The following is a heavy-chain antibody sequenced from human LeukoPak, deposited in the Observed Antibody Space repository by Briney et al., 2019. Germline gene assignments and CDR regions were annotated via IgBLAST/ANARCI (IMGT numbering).Heavy chain of an antibody. CDR3: ARRKVVPAANVRYYYYGMDV. CDR2: ISSSSSYI. Sequence: GGSLRLSCAASGFTFSSYSMNWVRQAPGKGLEWVSSISSSSSYIYYADSVKGRFTSSRDNAKNSLYLQMNSLRAEDTAVYYCARRKVVPAANVRYYYYGMDVWGQGTTVTVSS. CDR1: GFTFSSYS. D-gene: IGHD2-2*01. J-gene: IGHJ6*02. V-gene: IGHV3-21*01.